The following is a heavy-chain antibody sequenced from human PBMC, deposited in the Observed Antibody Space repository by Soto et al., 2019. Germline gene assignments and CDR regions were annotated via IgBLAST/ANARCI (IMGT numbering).Heavy chain of an antibody. V-gene: IGHV4-59*08. D-gene: IGHD2-2*01. Sequence: PSETLSLTCTVSGGSISSYYWSWIRQPPGKGLEWIGYIYYSGSTNYNPSLKSRVTISVDTSKNQFSLKLSSVTAADTAVYYCARHQRKVEIHFDYWGQGTLVTVSS. CDR3: ARHQRKVEIHFDY. CDR2: IYYSGST. J-gene: IGHJ4*02. CDR1: GGSISSYY.